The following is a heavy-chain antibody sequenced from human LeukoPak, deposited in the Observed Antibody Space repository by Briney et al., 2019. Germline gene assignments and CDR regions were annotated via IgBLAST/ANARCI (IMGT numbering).Heavy chain of an antibody. V-gene: IGHV3-30*03. CDR1: GFTFSSYG. J-gene: IGHJ4*02. D-gene: IGHD3-16*01. CDR3: ARGGIPRSGGNYFDY. CDR2: ISYDGSNK. Sequence: PGRSLRLSCAASGFTFSSYGMHWVRQAPGKGLEWVAVISYDGSNKYYADSVKGRFTISRDNSKNTLYLQMNSLRAEDTAVYYCARGGIPRSGGNYFDYWGQGTLVTVSS.